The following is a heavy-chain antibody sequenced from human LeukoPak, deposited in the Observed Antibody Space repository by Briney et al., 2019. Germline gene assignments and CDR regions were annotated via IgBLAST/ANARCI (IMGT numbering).Heavy chain of an antibody. V-gene: IGHV3-20*04. CDR2: INWNGGST. Sequence: GGSLRLSCIASGFTFDDYGMSWVRQAPGKGLEWVSGINWNGGSTGYVDSVKGRFTISRDNAENSLYLQMNSLRAEDTAVYYCAREHYFYHMDGWGEGTTVTVSS. CDR1: GFTFDDYG. CDR3: AREHYFYHMDG. J-gene: IGHJ6*03.